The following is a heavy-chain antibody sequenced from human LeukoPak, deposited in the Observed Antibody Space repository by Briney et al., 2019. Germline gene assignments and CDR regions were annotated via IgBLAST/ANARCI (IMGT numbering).Heavy chain of an antibody. V-gene: IGHV4-34*01. CDR2: INHSGST. CDR1: GGSFSGYY. Sequence: PSETLSLTCAVYGGSFSGYYWSWIRQPPGKGLEWIGEINHSGSTNYNPSLKSRVTISVDTSKNQFSLKLGSVTAADTAVYYCARVGQLWLREYYFDYWGQGTLVTVSS. J-gene: IGHJ4*02. D-gene: IGHD5-18*01. CDR3: ARVGQLWLREYYFDY.